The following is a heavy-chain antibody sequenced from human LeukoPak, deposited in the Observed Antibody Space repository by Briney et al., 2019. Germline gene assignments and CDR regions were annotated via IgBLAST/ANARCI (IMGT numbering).Heavy chain of an antibody. Sequence: GASVKVSCKASGYTFTSYGISWVRQAPGQGLEWMGWISAYNGNTNYAQKLQGRVTMTTDTSTSTAYMELRSLRSDGTAVYYCARAYSSSWAVYYYYGMDVWGQGTTVTVSS. CDR2: ISAYNGNT. J-gene: IGHJ6*02. D-gene: IGHD6-13*01. CDR1: GYTFTSYG. V-gene: IGHV1-18*01. CDR3: ARAYSSSWAVYYYYGMDV.